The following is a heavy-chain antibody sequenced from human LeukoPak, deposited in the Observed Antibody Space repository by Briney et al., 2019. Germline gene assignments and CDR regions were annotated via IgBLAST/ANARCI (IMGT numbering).Heavy chain of an antibody. D-gene: IGHD3-9*01. CDR1: GFTFSSYA. CDR2: ISGSGGST. Sequence: PGGSLRLSCAASGFTFSSYAMSWVRQAPGKGLEWVSAISGSGGSTYYADSVKGRFTISRDNSKNTLYLQMNSLRAEDTAVYYCAKGGYDILTGYYLGFYFDYWGQGTLVTVSS. J-gene: IGHJ4*02. CDR3: AKGGYDILTGYYLGFYFDY. V-gene: IGHV3-23*01.